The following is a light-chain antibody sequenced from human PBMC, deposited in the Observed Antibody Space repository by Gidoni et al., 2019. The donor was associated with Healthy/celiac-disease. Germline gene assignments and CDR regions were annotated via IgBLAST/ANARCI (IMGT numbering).Light chain of an antibody. CDR3: QQSYSTLALT. Sequence: DIHMSQSPSSLSASVGDRVTITCRASQSISSYLNWYQQKPGKAPKLLIYAASSLQSGVPSRFSGSGAGTDFTLTISSLQHEDFATYYCQQSYSTLALTFXGXTKVEIK. J-gene: IGKJ4*01. CDR1: QSISSY. CDR2: AAS. V-gene: IGKV1-39*01.